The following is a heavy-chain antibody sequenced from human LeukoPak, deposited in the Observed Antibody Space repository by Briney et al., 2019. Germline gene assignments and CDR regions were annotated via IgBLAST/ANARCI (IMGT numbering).Heavy chain of an antibody. J-gene: IGHJ3*02. V-gene: IGHV3-7*01. CDR2: IKQDGSEK. Sequence: GGSLRLSXAASGFTFSSSWMNWVGQTPGKGLEWVANIKQDGSEKYYMDFVKGRFTISRDNTKNSLYLQMNSLRVEDTAVYFCAKWRVGVTGTVYGDAFDIWGQGTMVTVSS. CDR3: AKWRVGVTGTVYGDAFDI. D-gene: IGHD1-14*01. CDR1: GFTFSSSW.